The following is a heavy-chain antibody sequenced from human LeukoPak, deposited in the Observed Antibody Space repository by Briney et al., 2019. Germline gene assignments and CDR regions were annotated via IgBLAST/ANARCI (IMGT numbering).Heavy chain of an antibody. CDR2: MNPNSGNT. V-gene: IGHV1-8*01. CDR1: GYTFTSYD. J-gene: IGHJ5*02. CDR3: ARSAFGVAQNWFDP. D-gene: IGHD3-3*01. Sequence: ASVKVSCKASGYTFTSYDVNWVRQATGQGLEWMGWMNPNSGNTGYAQNFQGRVNMTRNTSISTAYMELSSLRSEDTAVYYCARSAFGVAQNWFDPWGQGTLVTVSP.